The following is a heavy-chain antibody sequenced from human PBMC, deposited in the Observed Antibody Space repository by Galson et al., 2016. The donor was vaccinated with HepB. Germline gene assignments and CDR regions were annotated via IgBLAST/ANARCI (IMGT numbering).Heavy chain of an antibody. D-gene: IGHD2-2*01. V-gene: IGHV3-23*01. CDR2: ISGSGGST. CDR1: GFTFINYA. CDR3: AKCRSSDSTSCPNY. Sequence: SLRLSCAASGFTFINYAMTWVRQAPGKGLGWVSSISGSGGSTYYADSVKGRFTISRDNSKNTLYLQMNSLRAEDTALYFCAKCRSSDSTSCPNYWGQGTLVTVSS. J-gene: IGHJ4*02.